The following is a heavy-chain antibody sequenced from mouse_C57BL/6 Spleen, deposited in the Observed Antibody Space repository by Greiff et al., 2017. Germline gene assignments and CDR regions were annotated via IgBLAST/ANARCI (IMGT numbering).Heavy chain of an antibody. CDR3: ARGGWLRRRDAMGY. V-gene: IGHV1-18*01. Sequence: EVQLQQSGPELVKPGASVKIPCKASGYTFTDYNMDWVKQSHGKSLEWIGDINPNNGGTIYNQKFKGKATLTVDKSSSTAYMELRSLSSEDTAVYYCARGGWLRRRDAMGYWGQGTSVTVSS. J-gene: IGHJ4*01. D-gene: IGHD2-2*01. CDR2: INPNNGGT. CDR1: GYTFTDYN.